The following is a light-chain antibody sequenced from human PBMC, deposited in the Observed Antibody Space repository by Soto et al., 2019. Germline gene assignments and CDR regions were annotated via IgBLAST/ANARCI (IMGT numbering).Light chain of an antibody. CDR3: QQYNHWAQP. CDR1: QSVSSD. Sequence: EIVMTQSPATLSVSPGERATLSCRASQSVSSDLAWYQQQRGQAPSLLVYGASTRATGMAARFSGSASGTEFTLTISTLQSEAFALYYCQQYNHWAQPFGQGTKLESK. CDR2: GAS. V-gene: IGKV3-15*01. J-gene: IGKJ2*01.